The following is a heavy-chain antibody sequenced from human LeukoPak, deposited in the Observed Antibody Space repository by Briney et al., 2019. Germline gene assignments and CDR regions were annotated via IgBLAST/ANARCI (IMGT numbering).Heavy chain of an antibody. D-gene: IGHD6-19*01. J-gene: IGHJ4*02. V-gene: IGHV3-11*01. Sequence: GGSLRLSCAASGFTFSDYYMSWIRQAPGKGLEWVSYISSSGSTIYYADSVKGRFTISRDNAKNSLYLQMNSLRAEDTAVYYCARVSSRYSSGWLSLDYWGRGTLVTVSS. CDR3: ARVSSRYSSGWLSLDY. CDR1: GFTFSDYY. CDR2: ISSSGSTI.